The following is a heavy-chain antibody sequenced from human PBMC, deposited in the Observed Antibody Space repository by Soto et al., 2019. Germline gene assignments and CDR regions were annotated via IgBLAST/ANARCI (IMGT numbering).Heavy chain of an antibody. V-gene: IGHV1-3*01. J-gene: IGHJ5*02. CDR3: ARVEPSGGSVPRFDP. Sequence: QVQLVQSGAEVKEPGASVRVSCKAFGYTFTAYNIHWLRQAPGQGLEWMGWINAGNGNTRSSRKFQGRVIITRDTSATTTYLEVDSLRSEDTAIYYCARVEPSGGSVPRFDPWGQGTLLTVSS. CDR2: INAGNGNT. CDR1: GYTFTAYN. D-gene: IGHD3-10*01.